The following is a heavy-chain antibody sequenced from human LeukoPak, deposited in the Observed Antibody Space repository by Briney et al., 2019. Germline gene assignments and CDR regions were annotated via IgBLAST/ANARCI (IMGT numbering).Heavy chain of an antibody. CDR2: ITNSGGST. CDR3: AKSGSIWYYFDY. CDR1: GFTFSSYG. V-gene: IGHV3-23*01. D-gene: IGHD6-13*01. Sequence: GGSLRLSCVASGFTFSSYGMNWVRQAPGKGLEWVSAITNSGGSTEYADSVKGRFTISRDNSKSTLYLQMNSLRADDTAVYYCAKSGSIWYYFDYWGQGTLVTVSS. J-gene: IGHJ4*02.